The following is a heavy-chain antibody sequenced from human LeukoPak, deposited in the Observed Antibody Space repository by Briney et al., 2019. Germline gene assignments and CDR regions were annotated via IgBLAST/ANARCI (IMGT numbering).Heavy chain of an antibody. V-gene: IGHV4-39*07. J-gene: IGHJ5*02. Sequence: PSETLSLTCTVSSGSISSSSYYWGWIRQPPGKGLEWIGSIYYSGSTYYNPSLKSRVTISVDTSKNQFSLKLSSVTAADTAVYYCARGPLYFPTVTWGQGTLVTVSS. CDR2: IYYSGST. CDR1: SGSISSSSYY. CDR3: ARGPLYFPTVT. D-gene: IGHD2/OR15-2a*01.